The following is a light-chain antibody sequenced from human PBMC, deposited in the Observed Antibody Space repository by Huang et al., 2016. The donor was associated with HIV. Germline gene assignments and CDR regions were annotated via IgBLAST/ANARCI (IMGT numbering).Light chain of an antibody. CDR3: QQYNNWPPNT. J-gene: IGKJ2*01. Sequence: IVMTQSPATLSVSPGEGATLSCRASQSVSTNLAWYQHKPGQAPRLLIHGASTRATGVPTRFSGSGSGTEFTLTISTLQSEDFAVYYCQQYNNWPPNTLGQGTKLEI. CDR2: GAS. V-gene: IGKV3-15*01. CDR1: QSVSTN.